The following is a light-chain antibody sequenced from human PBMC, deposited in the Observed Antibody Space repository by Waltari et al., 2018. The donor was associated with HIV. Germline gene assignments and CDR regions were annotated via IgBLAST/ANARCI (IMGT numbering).Light chain of an antibody. Sequence: QIILTQSPSASASPGASVQLTCTLSSAHSNFAIACLQQQPEKGPRYVMKLTSVGSHTKGDGIPDRFSGSSSGAERYLSISSLHSDDEADYYCQTWGMGIVVFGGGTKLTVL. CDR3: QTWGMGIVV. CDR1: SAHSNFA. V-gene: IGLV4-69*01. J-gene: IGLJ3*02. CDR2: LTSVGSH.